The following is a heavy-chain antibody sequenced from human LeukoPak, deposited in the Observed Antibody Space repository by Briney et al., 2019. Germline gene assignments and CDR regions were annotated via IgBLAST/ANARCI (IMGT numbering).Heavy chain of an antibody. CDR1: GFTFSSYA. CDR2: ISYDGSNK. Sequence: GGSLRLSCAASGFTFSSYAMHWVRQAPGKGLEWVAVISYDGSNKYYADSVKGRFTISKDNAKNSLYLQMNSLRAEDTALYYCAKDPYSSSVYYFDYWGQGTLVTVSS. V-gene: IGHV3-30-3*01. D-gene: IGHD6-13*01. CDR3: AKDPYSSSVYYFDY. J-gene: IGHJ4*02.